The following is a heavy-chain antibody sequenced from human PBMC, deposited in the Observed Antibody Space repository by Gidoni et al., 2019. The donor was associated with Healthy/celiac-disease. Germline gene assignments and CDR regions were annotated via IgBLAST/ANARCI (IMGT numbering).Heavy chain of an antibody. V-gene: IGHV3-33*01. CDR1: GFTFSSYV. CDR2: IWYDGSNK. D-gene: IGHD2-15*01. CDR3: AREDIVVVVAATPGYYYGMDV. J-gene: IGHJ6*02. Sequence: QVQLVESGGGVVQPGRSLRLSCAASGFTFSSYVMHWVRQAPGKGLEGVAVIWYDGSNKYYADSVKGRFTISRDNSKNTLYLQMNSLRAEDTAVYYCAREDIVVVVAATPGYYYGMDVWGQGTTVTVSS.